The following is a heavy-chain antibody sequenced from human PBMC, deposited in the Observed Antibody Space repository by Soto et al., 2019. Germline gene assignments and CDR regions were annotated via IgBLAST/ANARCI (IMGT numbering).Heavy chain of an antibody. CDR3: ARAGYSSGWAYSFNYYYYYGMDV. V-gene: IGHV4-59*01. D-gene: IGHD6-19*01. Sequence: PSETLSLTCTVSGDSINTYYWSWIRQPPGKGLEWIGYIYYSGSTNYNPSLKSRVTISVDTSKNQFSLKLSSVTAADTAVYYCARAGYSSGWAYSFNYYYYYGMDVWGQGTTVTVSS. CDR1: GDSINTYY. J-gene: IGHJ6*02. CDR2: IYYSGST.